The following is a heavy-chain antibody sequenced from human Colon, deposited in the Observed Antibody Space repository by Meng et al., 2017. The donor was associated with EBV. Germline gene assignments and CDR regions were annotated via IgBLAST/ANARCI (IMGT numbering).Heavy chain of an antibody. J-gene: IGHJ5*02. CDR2: LYHGGTI. D-gene: IGHD2/OR15-2a*01. CDR3: VRETRRGGGWFDP. Sequence: LPELVSRLVMPPPPLPPTVAVPGACTTRSDYSSHSNRQPPGKGLGWVVYLYHGGTIYYTPSLRSRVPITGDKSRNQFSPKLTPVSAADQAVLILVRETRRGGGWFDPWGQGTLVTVSS. CDR1: GACTTRSDYS. V-gene: IGHV4-30-2*01.